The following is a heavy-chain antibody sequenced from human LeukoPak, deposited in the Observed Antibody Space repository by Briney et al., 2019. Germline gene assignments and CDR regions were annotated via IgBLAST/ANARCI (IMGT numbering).Heavy chain of an antibody. CDR3: AKDIRYSSSWPRRGPDY. J-gene: IGHJ4*02. CDR2: ISGSGGST. CDR1: GFTFSSYA. Sequence: GGSLRLSCAASGFTFSSYAMSWVRQAPGKGLEWVSAISGSGGSTYYADSVKGRFTISRDNSKNTLYLQMNSLRAEDTAVYYCAKDIRYSSSWPRRGPDYWGQGTLVTVSS. V-gene: IGHV3-23*01. D-gene: IGHD6-13*01.